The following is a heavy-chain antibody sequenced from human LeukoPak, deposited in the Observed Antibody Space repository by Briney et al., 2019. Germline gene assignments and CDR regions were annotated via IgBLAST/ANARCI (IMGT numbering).Heavy chain of an antibody. D-gene: IGHD2-15*01. CDR1: GFTFSSYS. V-gene: IGHV3-7*01. CDR3: ARDSLRYCSGDSCYYNY. J-gene: IGHJ4*02. Sequence: GGSLRLSCAASGFTFSSYSMNWVRQAPGKGLEWVANIKHDGSEKYYVDSVKGRFTISRDNAKNSLYLQMNSLRAEDTAVYSCARDSLRYCSGDSCYYNYWGQGTLVTVSS. CDR2: IKHDGSEK.